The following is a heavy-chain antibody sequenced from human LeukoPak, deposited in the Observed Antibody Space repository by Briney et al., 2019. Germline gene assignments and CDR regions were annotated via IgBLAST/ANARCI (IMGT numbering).Heavy chain of an antibody. CDR3: AKERHYYDILTGYYRAYGMDV. CDR2: ISWNSGSI. CDR1: GFNFDDSV. V-gene: IGHV3-9*01. J-gene: IGHJ6*02. Sequence: GGSLRLSCSASGFNFDDSVMHWVRQAPGKGLEWVSSISWNSGSIAYADSVKGRFTISRDNAKNSLFLQMNSLRAEDTALYYCAKERHYYDILTGYYRAYGMDVWGQGTTVTVS. D-gene: IGHD3-9*01.